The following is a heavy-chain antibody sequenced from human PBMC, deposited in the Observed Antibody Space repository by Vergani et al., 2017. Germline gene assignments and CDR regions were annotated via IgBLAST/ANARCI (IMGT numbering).Heavy chain of an antibody. Sequence: QVQLVESGGGVVQPGRSLRLSCAASGFTFNQYSMHWVRQAPGKGLEWVAVTWYDGNNKQYADSVKGRFTISRDNSKSTMYLQMNSLRDEDTGGYYCARDLRLLYNRFDPWGQGTLVTVSS. CDR3: ARDLRLLYNRFDP. D-gene: IGHD1-14*01. V-gene: IGHV3-33*01. J-gene: IGHJ5*02. CDR2: TWYDGNNK. CDR1: GFTFNQYS.